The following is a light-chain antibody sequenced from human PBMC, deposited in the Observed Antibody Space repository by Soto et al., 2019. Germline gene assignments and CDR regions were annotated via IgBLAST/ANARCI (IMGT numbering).Light chain of an antibody. Sequence: DIQMTQSPSTLSGYVGDRVTITCRASQTISSWLAWYQQKPGKAPKLLIYKASTLKSGVPSRFSGSGSGTECTVTISSLQADDFATYYCQHYNSYSEAFGHGTQV. V-gene: IGKV1-5*03. CDR2: KAS. J-gene: IGKJ1*01. CDR1: QTISSW. CDR3: QHYNSYSEA.